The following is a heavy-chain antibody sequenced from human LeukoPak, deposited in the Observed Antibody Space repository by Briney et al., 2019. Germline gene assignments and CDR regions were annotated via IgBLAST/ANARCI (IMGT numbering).Heavy chain of an antibody. CDR1: GFTFSSYA. CDR3: ARNSSGFKLGDAFDI. Sequence: GGSLRLSCAASGFTFSSYAVTWVRQAPGKGLEWISAISGSAYSTSYADSVKGRFTISRDNSKNTLYLQMNSLRAEDTAVYYCARNSSGFKLGDAFDIWGQGTMVTVSS. D-gene: IGHD3-22*01. CDR2: ISGSAYST. V-gene: IGHV3-23*01. J-gene: IGHJ3*02.